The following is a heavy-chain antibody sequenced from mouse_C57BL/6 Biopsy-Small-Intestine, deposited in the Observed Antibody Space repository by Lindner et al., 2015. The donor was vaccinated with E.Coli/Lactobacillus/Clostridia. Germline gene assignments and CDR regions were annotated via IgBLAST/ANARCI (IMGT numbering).Heavy chain of an antibody. CDR2: INTNTGKL. V-gene: IGHV9-2-1*01. CDR1: GYTFSDYA. Sequence: VKVSCKAAGYTFSDYAINWVRQAPGQGLEWMGSINTNTGKLTYAQGFTGRFVFSFDTSVSTAFVEISSLKTEDTAVFYCARDAAHSQVALGGSYYYYLYGMDVWGPGTTVTVSS. D-gene: IGHD1-1*02. J-gene: IGHJ1*01. CDR3: ARDAAHSQVALGGSYYYYLYGMDV.